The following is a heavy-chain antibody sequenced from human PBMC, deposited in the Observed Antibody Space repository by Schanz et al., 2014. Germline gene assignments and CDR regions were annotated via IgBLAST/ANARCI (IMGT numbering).Heavy chain of an antibody. D-gene: IGHD2-21*02. CDR1: GFTFRNYG. V-gene: IGHV3-23*01. CDR3: ARPSDSSWYMDV. J-gene: IGHJ6*03. CDR2: ITGSGSKT. Sequence: GQLLESGGGLVQPGGSLRLSCAASGFTFRNYGMSWVRQAPGQGLEWVSAITGSGSKTYYVDSVKGRFTISRDNSMNTLHLQMDGLRVEDTAVYYCARPSDSSWYMDVWGKGTTVTVSS.